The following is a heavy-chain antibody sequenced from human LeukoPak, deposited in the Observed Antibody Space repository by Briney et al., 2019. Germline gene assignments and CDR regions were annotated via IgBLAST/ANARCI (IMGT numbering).Heavy chain of an antibody. CDR3: AKVHGPYYYGSGSYYDY. J-gene: IGHJ4*02. D-gene: IGHD3-10*01. CDR2: ISYDGSNK. CDR1: GFTFSSYG. Sequence: PGRSLRLSCAASGFTFSSYGMHWVRQAPGKGLEWVAVISYDGSNKYYADPVKGRFTISRDNSKNTLYLQMNSLRAEDTAVYYCAKVHGPYYYGSGSYYDYWGQGTLVTVSS. V-gene: IGHV3-30*18.